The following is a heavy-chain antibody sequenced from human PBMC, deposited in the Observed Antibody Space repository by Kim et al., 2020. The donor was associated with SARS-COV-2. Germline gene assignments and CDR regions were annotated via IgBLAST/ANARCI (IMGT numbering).Heavy chain of an antibody. Sequence: GGSLILSCAASGFTFSSYSMNWVRQAPGKGLEWVSSISSSSSYIYYADSVKGRFTISRDNAKNSLYLQMNSLRAEDTAVYYCASRQQLVHGIDAFDIWGQGTMVTVSS. CDR1: GFTFSSYS. CDR2: ISSSSSYI. J-gene: IGHJ3*02. V-gene: IGHV3-21*01. CDR3: ASRQQLVHGIDAFDI. D-gene: IGHD6-13*01.